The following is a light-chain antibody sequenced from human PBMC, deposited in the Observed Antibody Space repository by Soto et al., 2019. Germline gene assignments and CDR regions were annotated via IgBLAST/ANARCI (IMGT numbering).Light chain of an antibody. CDR3: QQSFGVPIT. CDR2: GAS. Sequence: DIQMTPSPSTLSASVVDRVTITCRASQSISNYLAWYQQKPGKAPKLLIFGASTLQSGVPSRFSGSGSGTDFNFTITSLQPEDFATYYCQQSFGVPITFGQGTRLEIK. CDR1: QSISNY. J-gene: IGKJ5*01. V-gene: IGKV1-39*01.